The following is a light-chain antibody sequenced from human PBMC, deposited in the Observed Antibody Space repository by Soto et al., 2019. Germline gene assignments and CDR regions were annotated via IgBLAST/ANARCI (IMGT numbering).Light chain of an antibody. CDR3: QSSDSSLNV. CDR1: RSNIGAGYD. V-gene: IGLV1-40*01. CDR2: GNS. J-gene: IGLJ1*01. Sequence: QSVLTQPPSVSGAPGQRVTISWTGSRSNIGAGYDVHWYQQLPGTAPKLLICGNSNRPAGVPDRFSGSKSGTSASLAITGLQAEDEADYYCQSSDSSLNVFGTGTKVTVL.